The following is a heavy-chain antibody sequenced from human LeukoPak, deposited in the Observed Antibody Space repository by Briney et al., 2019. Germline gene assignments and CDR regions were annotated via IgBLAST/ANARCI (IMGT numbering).Heavy chain of an antibody. CDR2: SNWDGNNI. Sequence: PGGSLRLSCAASGFKFDDYAMHWVRQVPGKGLEWVSGSNWDGNNIGYADSVKGRFTISRDNAKNSLYLQMTSLRAEDTALYFCAKDSGSCTGGSCHRAYFGLDVWGQGTTVTVSS. D-gene: IGHD2-15*01. V-gene: IGHV3-9*01. CDR1: GFKFDDYA. J-gene: IGHJ6*02. CDR3: AKDSGSCTGGSCHRAYFGLDV.